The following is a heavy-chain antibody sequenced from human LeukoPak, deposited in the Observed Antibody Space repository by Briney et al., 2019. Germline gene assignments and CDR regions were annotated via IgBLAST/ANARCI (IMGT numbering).Heavy chain of an antibody. CDR1: GFTFDDYA. V-gene: IGHV3-9*01. D-gene: IGHD6-19*01. CDR2: ISWNSGSI. J-gene: IGHJ4*02. CDR3: AKDRTRGSSNFDY. Sequence: GRSLRLSCAASGFTFDDYAMHWVRQAPGKGPGWVSGISWNSGSIGYADSVKGRFTISRDNAKNSLYLQMNSLRAEDTALYYCAKDRTRGSSNFDYWGQGTLVTVSS.